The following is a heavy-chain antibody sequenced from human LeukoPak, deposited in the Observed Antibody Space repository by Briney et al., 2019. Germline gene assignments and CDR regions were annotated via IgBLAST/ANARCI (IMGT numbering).Heavy chain of an antibody. J-gene: IGHJ4*02. CDR1: GFTFSSYA. D-gene: IGHD6-25*01. Sequence: PGRSLRLSCAASGFTFSSYAMHWVRQAPGKGLEWVAVISYDGSNKYYADSVKGRFTISRDNAKNSLYLQMNSLRAEDTAVYYCASGPYPAGGYWGQGTLVTVSS. CDR2: ISYDGSNK. V-gene: IGHV3-30-3*01. CDR3: ASGPYPAGGY.